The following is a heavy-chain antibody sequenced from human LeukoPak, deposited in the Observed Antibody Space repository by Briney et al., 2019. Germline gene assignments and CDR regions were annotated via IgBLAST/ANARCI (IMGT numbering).Heavy chain of an antibody. CDR3: AKDNPGDRTYYYDSSGYYSDY. V-gene: IGHV3-23*01. J-gene: IGHJ4*02. CDR2: ISGSGGST. D-gene: IGHD3-22*01. CDR1: GFTVSSNY. Sequence: GGSLRLSCAASGFTVSSNYMSWVRQAPGKGLEWVSAISGSGGSTYYADSVKGRFTISRDNSKNTLYLQMNSLRAEDTAVYYCAKDNPGDRTYYYDSSGYYSDYWGQGTLVTVSS.